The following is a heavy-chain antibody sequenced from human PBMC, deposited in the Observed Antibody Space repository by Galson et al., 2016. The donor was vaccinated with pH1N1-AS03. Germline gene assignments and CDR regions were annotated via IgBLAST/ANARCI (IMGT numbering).Heavy chain of an antibody. D-gene: IGHD3-10*01. CDR3: ASDRISLVRGSFYYYGMDV. V-gene: IGHV4-30-2*01. J-gene: IGHJ6*02. Sequence: TLSLTCAVSGGSISSGGYSWSWIRQPPGKGLEWIGYIYHTGSTYYNPSLKSRVTISVDRSKNHFSLKLTSVTAADTAVYYCASDRISLVRGSFYYYGMDVWGQGTTVTVSS. CDR2: IYHTGST. CDR1: GGSISSGGYS.